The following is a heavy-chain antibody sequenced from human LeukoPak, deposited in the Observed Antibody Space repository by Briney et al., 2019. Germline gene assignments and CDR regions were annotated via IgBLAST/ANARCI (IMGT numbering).Heavy chain of an antibody. J-gene: IGHJ4*02. V-gene: IGHV4-30-4*01. CDR3: AREKYSYGLYYFDY. Sequence: NPSQTLSLTCTVSGGSISSGDYYWSWIRQPPGKGLEWIGYIYYNGSPYYNPSLKSRLTISVDTSKNQFSLKLSSVTAADTAVYYCAREKYSYGLYYFDYWGQGTLVTVSS. D-gene: IGHD5-18*01. CDR2: IYYNGSP. CDR1: GGSISSGDYY.